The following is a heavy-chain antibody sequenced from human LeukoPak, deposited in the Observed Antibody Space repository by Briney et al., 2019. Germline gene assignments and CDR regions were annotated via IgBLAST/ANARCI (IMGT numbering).Heavy chain of an antibody. J-gene: IGHJ6*04. D-gene: IGHD3-10*02. Sequence: GGSLRLSCAASGFPFDNYAMHWVRQAPGKGLEWVSSISWNSGSIGYVDSVKGRFTISRDNAKNSLYLQMNSLRAEDTAVYYCAELGITMIGGVWGKGTTVTISS. CDR2: ISWNSGSI. CDR3: AELGITMIGGV. V-gene: IGHV3-9*01. CDR1: GFPFDNYA.